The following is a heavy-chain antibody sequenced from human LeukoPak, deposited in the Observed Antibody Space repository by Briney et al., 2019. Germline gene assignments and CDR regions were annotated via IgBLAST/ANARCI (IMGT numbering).Heavy chain of an antibody. CDR2: INPNSGDT. CDR1: GYTFTGYY. V-gene: IGHV1-2*02. Sequence: ASVKVSCKASGYTFTGYYMHWVRQAPRQGLEWMGWINPNSGDTNYAQKLQGRVTMTRDTSISTAYMELIRLTSDDTAVYYCAREGSAYAPWGQGTLVTVSS. CDR3: AREGSAYAP. D-gene: IGHD3-3*01. J-gene: IGHJ5*02.